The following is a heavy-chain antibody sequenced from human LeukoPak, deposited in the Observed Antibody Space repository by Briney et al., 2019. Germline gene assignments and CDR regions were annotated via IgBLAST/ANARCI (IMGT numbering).Heavy chain of an antibody. Sequence: PWGSLRLSCAASGFTFSDYYMSWIRQAPGKGLEWVSYISSSGSTIYYADSVKGRFTISRDNAKNSLNLQMNSLRTEDTAVYYCARIGYSYGRAAFDIWGQGTMVTVSS. D-gene: IGHD5-18*01. V-gene: IGHV3-11*04. J-gene: IGHJ3*02. CDR3: ARIGYSYGRAAFDI. CDR2: ISSSGSTI. CDR1: GFTFSDYY.